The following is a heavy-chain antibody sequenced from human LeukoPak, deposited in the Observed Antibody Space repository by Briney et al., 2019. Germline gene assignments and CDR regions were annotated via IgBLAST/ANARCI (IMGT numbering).Heavy chain of an antibody. CDR2: IYYSGST. V-gene: IGHV4-59*01. J-gene: IGHJ4*02. CDR1: GGTISSYY. CDR3: ARDRGSYWGIDY. Sequence: SETLSLTCTVSGGTISSYYWSWIRQPPGKGLEWIGYIYYSGSTNYNPSLKSRVTISVDTSKNQFSLKLISVTAADTAVYYCARDRGSYWGIDYWGQGTLVTVSS. D-gene: IGHD1-26*01.